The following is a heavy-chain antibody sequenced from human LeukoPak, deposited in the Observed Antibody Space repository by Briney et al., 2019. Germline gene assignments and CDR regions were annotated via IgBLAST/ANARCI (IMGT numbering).Heavy chain of an antibody. D-gene: IGHD1-26*01. CDR1: GGSIISSSYY. CDR3: ARATTTFFDY. CDR2: IYYSGST. J-gene: IGHJ4*02. Sequence: SETLSLTCTVSGGSIISSSYYWGWIRQPPGKGLEWIGSIYYSGSTYYNPSLKSRVTISVDTSKNQFSLKLSSVTAADTAVYYCARATTTFFDYWGQGTLVTVSS. V-gene: IGHV4-39*07.